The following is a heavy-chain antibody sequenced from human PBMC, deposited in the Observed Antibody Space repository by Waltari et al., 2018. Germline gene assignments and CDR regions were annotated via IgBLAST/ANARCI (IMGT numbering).Heavy chain of an antibody. CDR2: IYFSGST. CDR3: ARDPGYYDTSGYPAYFDY. J-gene: IGHJ4*02. V-gene: IGHV4-38-2*02. CDR1: GYSISSGYY. D-gene: IGHD3-22*01. Sequence: QVQLQESGPGLVEPSETLSLTCTVSGYSISSGYYWGWIRQPPGKGLEWIGSIYFSGSTYYNPSLKSRVTISVDTSKNQFSLKLSSVTAADTAVYYCARDPGYYDTSGYPAYFDYWGQGTLVTVSS.